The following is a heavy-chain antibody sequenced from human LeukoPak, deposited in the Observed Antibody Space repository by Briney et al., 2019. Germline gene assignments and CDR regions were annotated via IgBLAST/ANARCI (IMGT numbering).Heavy chain of an antibody. D-gene: IGHD3-16*02. J-gene: IGHJ4*02. V-gene: IGHV3-7*01. CDR3: ARTSYDYVWGSYPSYYFDY. Sequence: RPGGSLRLSCAASGFTLSSYWMSWVRQAPGKGLEWVANIKQDGSEKYYVDSVKGRFTISRDNAKNSLYLQMNSLRAEDTAVYYCARTSYDYVWGSYPSYYFDYWGQGTLVTVSS. CDR2: IKQDGSEK. CDR1: GFTLSSYW.